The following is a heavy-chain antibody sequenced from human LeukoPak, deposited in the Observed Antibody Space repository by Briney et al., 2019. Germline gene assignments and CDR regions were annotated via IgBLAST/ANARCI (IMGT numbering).Heavy chain of an antibody. V-gene: IGHV3-7*03. D-gene: IGHD1-26*01. CDR2: IKQDGSEK. CDR1: GFTFSSYW. J-gene: IGHJ4*02. CDR3: AQSSVGATEADFDC. Sequence: GGSLRLSCAASGFTFSSYWMSWVRQAPGKGLEWVANIKQDGSEKYYVDSVKGRFTISRDNSKNTLYLQMNSLRADDTAVYYCAQSSVGATEADFDCWGQGTLVTVSS.